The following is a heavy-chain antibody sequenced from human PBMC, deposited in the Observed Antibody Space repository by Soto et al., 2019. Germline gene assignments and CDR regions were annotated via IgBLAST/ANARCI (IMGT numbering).Heavy chain of an antibody. V-gene: IGHV3-15*01. CDR1: GFTFSNAW. CDR3: TTVGRYFDWAFDN. J-gene: IGHJ4*02. CDR2: IKTKSEGVAT. D-gene: IGHD3-9*01. Sequence: EVQLVESGGGLAKPGGSLRLSCAASGFTFSNAWMTWVRQAPGKGLEWVGRIKTKSEGVATDYAAPVKGRFTISRDDSKNTLYLQMTSLKIADTAVYYCTTVGRYFDWAFDNWGQGALVTVSS.